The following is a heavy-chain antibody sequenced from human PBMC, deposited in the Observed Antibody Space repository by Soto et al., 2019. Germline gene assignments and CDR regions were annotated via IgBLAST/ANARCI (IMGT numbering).Heavy chain of an antibody. J-gene: IGHJ4*02. D-gene: IGHD2-21*01. Sequence: EVQLLESGGGLVQPGGSLRLSCAASGSTFSEYAMSWVRQAPGKGLEWVSRISSSGGTTSYTDSVKGRFTISRDNSKNTLFLQMNGLRAEDTDIYYCTIEPKKSISREYWGLGTLVSVSP. CDR2: ISSSGGTT. CDR3: TIEPKKSISREY. V-gene: IGHV3-23*01. CDR1: GSTFSEYA.